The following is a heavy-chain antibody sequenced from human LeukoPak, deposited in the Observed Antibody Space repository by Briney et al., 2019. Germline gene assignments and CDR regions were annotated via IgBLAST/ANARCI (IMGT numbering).Heavy chain of an antibody. J-gene: IGHJ4*02. V-gene: IGHV3-48*02. CDR3: ARDYGDYGEYFDY. CDR2: ISSSSSTT. Sequence: GGSLRLSCAASGFTFSSYDMIWVRQAPGKGLEWVSYISSSSSTTYYADSVKGRFTISRDNAKNSVFLQMNILRDEDTAVYYCARDYGDYGEYFDYWGQGTLVTVSS. D-gene: IGHD4-17*01. CDR1: GFTFSSYD.